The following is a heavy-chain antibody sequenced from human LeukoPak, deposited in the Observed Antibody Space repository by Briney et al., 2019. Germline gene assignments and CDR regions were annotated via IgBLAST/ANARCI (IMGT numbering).Heavy chain of an antibody. D-gene: IGHD3-22*01. V-gene: IGHV4-34*01. J-gene: IGHJ4*02. CDR3: ARDSYYDSSGYKSDY. CDR1: GGSFSGYY. Sequence: SETLSLTCAVYGGSFSGYYWSWIRQPPEKGLEWIGEINHSGSTNYNPSLKSRVTISVDTSKNQFSLKLSSVTAADTAVYYCARDSYYDSSGYKSDYWGQGTLVTVSS. CDR2: INHSGST.